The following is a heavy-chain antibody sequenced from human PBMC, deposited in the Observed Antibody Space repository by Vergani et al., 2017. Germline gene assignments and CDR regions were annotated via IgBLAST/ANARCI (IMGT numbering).Heavy chain of an antibody. Sequence: QVTLKESGPVLVKPTETLTLTCTVSGFSLSNARMGVSWIRQPPGKALEWLARIDWDDDKFYSTSLKTRLTISKDTSKNQVVLTMTNMDPVDTATYYCARISARDGYSFDYWGQGTLVTVSS. CDR2: IDWDDDK. V-gene: IGHV2-70*16. CDR1: GFSLSNARMG. J-gene: IGHJ4*02. D-gene: IGHD5-24*01. CDR3: ARISARDGYSFDY.